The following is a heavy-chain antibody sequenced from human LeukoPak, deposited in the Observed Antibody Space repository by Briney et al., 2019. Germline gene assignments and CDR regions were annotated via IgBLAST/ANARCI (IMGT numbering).Heavy chain of an antibody. CDR3: ARERAVATD. J-gene: IGHJ4*02. CDR1: GGSISSGGYY. Sequence: PSETLSLTCNVSGGSISSGGYYWSWIRHPPGKALEWIGYIYHSGSRYYNPSLKSRVTMSVDPSKNQFSLSLSSVTAADTAVYYCARERAVATDWGQGSLVTVSS. D-gene: IGHD5-12*01. CDR2: IYHSGSR. V-gene: IGHV4-30-2*01.